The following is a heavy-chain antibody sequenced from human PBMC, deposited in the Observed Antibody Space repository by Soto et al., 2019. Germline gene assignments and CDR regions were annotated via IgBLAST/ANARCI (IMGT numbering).Heavy chain of an antibody. CDR3: ARKRRLTGSLHYFDY. V-gene: IGHV4-39*01. CDR2: IYYSGST. J-gene: IGHJ4*02. D-gene: IGHD3-9*01. Sequence: ETLSLTCTVSGGSISSSSYYWGWIRQPPGKGLEWIGSIYYSGSTYYNPSLKSRVTISVDTSKNQFSLKLSSVTAADTAVYYCARKRRLTGSLHYFDYWGQGTLVTVSS. CDR1: GGSISSSSYY.